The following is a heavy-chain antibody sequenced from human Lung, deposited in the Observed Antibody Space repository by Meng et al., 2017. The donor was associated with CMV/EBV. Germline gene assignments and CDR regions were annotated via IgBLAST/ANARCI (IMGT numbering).Heavy chain of an antibody. Sequence: ASVTVSFQACGYTFTHNGVRWLRQARGQGPEWMGWINTNNGNRNYAQKFQGRVILTTDTSTNTAYMELTSLTSDDTAVYYCARPFTSGWYNWFDPWGQGTLVTVSS. J-gene: IGHJ5*02. CDR2: INTNNGNR. CDR3: ARPFTSGWYNWFDP. V-gene: IGHV1-18*01. D-gene: IGHD6-19*01. CDR1: GYTFTHNG.